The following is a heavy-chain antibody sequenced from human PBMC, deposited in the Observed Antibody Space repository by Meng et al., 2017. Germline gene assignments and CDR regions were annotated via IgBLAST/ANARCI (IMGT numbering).Heavy chain of an antibody. CDR3: AREKVSVPGSDDAFDI. J-gene: IGHJ3*02. Sequence: QVALVQSGGEVKKPGASGRVSCKTSGYTFTDYYIHWVRQAPGQGLEWLGRINPNNGGTNYPQRFRGRVTMTRDTSITTAYMDLSSLRSDDTAVYYCAREKVSVPGSDDAFDIWGQGTMVTVSS. CDR2: INPNNGGT. CDR1: GYTFTDYY. V-gene: IGHV1-2*06. D-gene: IGHD6-19*01.